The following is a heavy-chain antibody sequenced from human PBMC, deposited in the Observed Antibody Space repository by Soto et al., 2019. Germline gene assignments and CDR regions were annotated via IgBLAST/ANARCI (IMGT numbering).Heavy chain of an antibody. J-gene: IGHJ6*02. Sequence: PSLTCAVYGGSFSGYYWSWIRQPPGKGLEWIGEINHSGSTNYNPSLKSRVTISVDTSKNQFSLKLSSVTAADTAVYYCARGLYCSSTSCYRGLITMARGTSLGMDVWGQGTTVTVSS. CDR2: INHSGST. V-gene: IGHV4-34*01. D-gene: IGHD2-2*01. CDR3: ARGLYCSSTSCYRGLITMARGTSLGMDV. CDR1: GGSFSGYY.